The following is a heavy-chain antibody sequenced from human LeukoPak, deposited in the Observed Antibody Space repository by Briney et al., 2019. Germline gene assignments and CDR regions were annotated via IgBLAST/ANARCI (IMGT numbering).Heavy chain of an antibody. V-gene: IGHV4-31*03. D-gene: IGHD3-22*01. J-gene: IGHJ4*02. CDR3: ARVGLRDYYDSSGYAHFDY. CDR1: GGSISSGGYY. Sequence: SETLSLTCTVSGGSISSGGYYWSWIRQHPGKGLEWIGYIYYSGSTYYNPSLKSRVTISVDTSKNQFSLKLSSVTAADTAVYYCARVGLRDYYDSSGYAHFDYWGQGTLVTVSS. CDR2: IYYSGST.